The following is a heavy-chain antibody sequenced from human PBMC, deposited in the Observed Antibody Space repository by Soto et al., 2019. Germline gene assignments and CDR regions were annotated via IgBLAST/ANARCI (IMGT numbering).Heavy chain of an antibody. CDR2: ISSKGGST. Sequence: GGSLRLSCAASGFTFSSYAMHWVRQAPGKGLEYVSAISSKGGSTYYANSVKGRFTISRDNSKNTLYLQMGSLRAEDMAVYYCARDLEVEYSSGWYDAFDIWGQGTMVTVSS. V-gene: IGHV3-64*01. CDR3: ARDLEVEYSSGWYDAFDI. D-gene: IGHD6-19*01. CDR1: GFTFSSYA. J-gene: IGHJ3*02.